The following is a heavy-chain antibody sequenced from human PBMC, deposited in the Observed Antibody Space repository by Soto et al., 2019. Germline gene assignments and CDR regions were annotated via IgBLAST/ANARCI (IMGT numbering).Heavy chain of an antibody. V-gene: IGHV4-61*01. CDR3: ARDCSSTSCYKSYNWFDP. D-gene: IGHD2-2*02. CDR2: IYYSGST. J-gene: IGHJ5*02. CDR1: GGSVSSGSYY. Sequence: SETLSLTCTVSGGSVSSGSYYWSWIRQPPGKGLEWIGYIYYSGSTNYNPSLKSRVTISVDTSKNQFSLKLSSVTATDTAVYYCARDCSSTSCYKSYNWFDPWGQGTLVTVSS.